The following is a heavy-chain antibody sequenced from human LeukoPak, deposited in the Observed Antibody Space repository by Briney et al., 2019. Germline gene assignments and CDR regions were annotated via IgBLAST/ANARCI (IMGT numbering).Heavy chain of an antibody. CDR2: INPNSGGT. V-gene: IGHV1-2*02. CDR1: GYTCTGYY. CDR3: ARVSGIAAAGHRWFDP. D-gene: IGHD6-13*01. Sequence: ASVNVSSKASGYTCTGYYMHWVRHRPGQGHEWMGWINPNSGGTNYAQKFQGRVTMTRDTSISTAYTELSRLRSDDTAVYYCARVSGIAAAGHRWFDPWGQGTLVTVSS. J-gene: IGHJ5*02.